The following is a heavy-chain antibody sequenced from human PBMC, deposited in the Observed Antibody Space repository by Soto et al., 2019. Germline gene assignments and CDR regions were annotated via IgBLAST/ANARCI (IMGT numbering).Heavy chain of an antibody. D-gene: IGHD3-22*01. Sequence: GSLRLSCAASGFTFSSYGMHWVRPAPCKGLEWVAVISYDGSNKYYADSVKGRFTISRDNSKNTLYLQMNSLRAEDTAVSYCAKSYYDSSVYYLPDGPFDYWGQGTLVTVSS. V-gene: IGHV3-30*18. CDR3: AKSYYDSSVYYLPDGPFDY. CDR2: ISYDGSNK. CDR1: GFTFSSYG. J-gene: IGHJ4*02.